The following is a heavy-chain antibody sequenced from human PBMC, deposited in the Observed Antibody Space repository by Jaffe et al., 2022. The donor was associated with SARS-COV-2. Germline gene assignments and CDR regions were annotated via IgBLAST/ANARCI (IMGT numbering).Heavy chain of an antibody. CDR2: ISYDGSNK. Sequence: QVQLVESGGGVVQPGRSLRLSCAASGFTFSSYAMHWVRQAPGKGLEWVAVISYDGSNKYYADSVKGRFTISRDNSKNTLYLQMNSLRAEDTAVYYCARPPTVTLRPYYYYGMDVWGQGTTVTVSS. J-gene: IGHJ6*02. D-gene: IGHD4-4*01. CDR1: GFTFSSYA. CDR3: ARPPTVTLRPYYYYGMDV. V-gene: IGHV3-30-3*01.